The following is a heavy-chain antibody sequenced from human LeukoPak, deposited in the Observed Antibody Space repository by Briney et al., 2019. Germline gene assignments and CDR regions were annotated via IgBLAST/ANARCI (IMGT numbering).Heavy chain of an antibody. V-gene: IGHV4-34*01. J-gene: IGHJ4*02. CDR2: INHSGGT. CDR1: GGSFSGYY. Sequence: SETLSLTCAVYGGSFSGYYWSWIRQPPGKGPEWIGEINHSGGTNYNPSLKSRVTISVDTSKNQFSLKLSSVTAADTAVYYCAGRDGYKGFDYWGQGTLVTVSS. CDR3: AGRDGYKGFDY. D-gene: IGHD5-24*01.